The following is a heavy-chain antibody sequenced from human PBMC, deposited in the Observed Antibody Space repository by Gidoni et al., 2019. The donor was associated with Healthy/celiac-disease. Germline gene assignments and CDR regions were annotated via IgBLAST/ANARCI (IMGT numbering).Heavy chain of an antibody. V-gene: IGHV3-30*04. J-gene: IGHJ4*02. Sequence: QVQLVESGGGVVQPGRSLRLSCAASGFTFSSYAMHWVRQAPGKGLEWVAVISYDGSNKYYADSVKGRFTISRDNSKNTLYLQMNSLRAEDTAVYYCARGSHPGPGGTVDYWGQGTLVTVSS. CDR3: ARGSHPGPGGTVDY. D-gene: IGHD1-26*01. CDR1: GFTFSSYA. CDR2: ISYDGSNK.